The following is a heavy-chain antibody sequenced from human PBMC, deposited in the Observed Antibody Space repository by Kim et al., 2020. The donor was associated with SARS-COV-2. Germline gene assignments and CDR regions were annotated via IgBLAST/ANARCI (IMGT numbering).Heavy chain of an antibody. CDR2: ISSDGSNI. CDR1: GFTFSNYD. J-gene: IGHJ4*02. Sequence: GGSLRLSCAASGFTFSNYDMHWVRQVPGKGLVWVSRISSDGSNIDYADSVKGRFTISRDNAKNTLYLQMNSLRVEDTGVYFCARDTADLHYLVYWGEGSRLTVSS. CDR3: ARDTADLHYLVY. V-gene: IGHV3-74*01.